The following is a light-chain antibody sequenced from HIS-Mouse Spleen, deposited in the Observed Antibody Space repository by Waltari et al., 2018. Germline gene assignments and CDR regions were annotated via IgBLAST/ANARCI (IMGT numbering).Light chain of an antibody. CDR2: AAS. V-gene: IGKV1-9*01. J-gene: IGKJ1*01. Sequence: DIQLTQSPSFLSASVGDRVTITCRDSQGIISYLPWYQQKPGKAPKTRIYAASTLQSGGPSRFSGSGSGTEFTLTISSLQPEDFATYYCQQLNSYPPTFGQGTKVEIK. CDR3: QQLNSYPPT. CDR1: QGIISY.